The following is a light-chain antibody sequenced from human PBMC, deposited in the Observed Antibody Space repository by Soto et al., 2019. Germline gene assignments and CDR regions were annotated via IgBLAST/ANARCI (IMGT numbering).Light chain of an antibody. CDR1: QSISSY. Sequence: GDRVTLTCLASQSISSYLNWYQQKPGKAPKLLIYAASSLQSGVPSRFSGSGSGTDFTLTISSLQPEDFATYYCQQSYSTPLTFGGGTKVEIK. J-gene: IGKJ4*01. CDR3: QQSYSTPLT. CDR2: AAS. V-gene: IGKV1-39*01.